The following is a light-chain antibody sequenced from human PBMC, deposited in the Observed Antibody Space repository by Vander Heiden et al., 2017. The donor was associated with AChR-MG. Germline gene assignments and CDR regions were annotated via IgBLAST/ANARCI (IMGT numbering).Light chain of an antibody. CDR1: QSLSSY. Sequence: EIVLTQPPGTLSLSPGERATLSCRASQSLSSYLVWYQQKPGQAPRLLIYAASTRTTGVTDRFSGSGSGTDFTLTISRLQPEDFAVYYCQQYDSTPRGTFGQGTKVEIK. J-gene: IGKJ1*01. V-gene: IGKV3-20*01. CDR3: QQYDSTPRGT. CDR2: AAS.